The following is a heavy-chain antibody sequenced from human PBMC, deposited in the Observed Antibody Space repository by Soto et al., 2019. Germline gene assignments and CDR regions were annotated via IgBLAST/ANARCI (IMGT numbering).Heavy chain of an antibody. CDR3: AKRGGTSYYFDY. D-gene: IGHD6-6*01. CDR1: GFTFSSYA. V-gene: IGHV3-23*01. J-gene: IGHJ4*02. Sequence: VQLLESGGGLVQPGGSLRLSCAASGFTFSSYAMSWVRQAPGKGLQWVSTFSGTTGNTYYADSVKGRFTISRDNSKNTLLLQMNSLRAEDTAVYYCAKRGGTSYYFDYWGQGTLVTVSS. CDR2: FSGTTGNT.